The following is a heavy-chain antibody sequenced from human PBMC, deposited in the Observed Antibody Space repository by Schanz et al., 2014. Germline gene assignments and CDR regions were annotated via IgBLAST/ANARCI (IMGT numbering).Heavy chain of an antibody. CDR1: GFNFNNYD. CDR3: ARALKGKVVILGVSAAQNYYDMDV. J-gene: IGHJ6*03. CDR2: MNPKTGNT. D-gene: IGHD2-21*01. V-gene: IGHV1-8*01. Sequence: QVQLVQSGAEVKKPGASVKVSCTASGFNFNNYDINWVRQATGQGLEWMGWMNPKTGNTDDAQKIQGRVSMTWEFSTSTAYLDLSRLRSEDTGVYYCARALKGKVVILGVSAAQNYYDMDVWGKGTTVTVSS.